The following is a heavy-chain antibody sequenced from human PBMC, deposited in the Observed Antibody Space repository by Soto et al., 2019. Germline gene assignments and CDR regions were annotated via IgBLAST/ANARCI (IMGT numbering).Heavy chain of an antibody. CDR1: GFSLINHN. J-gene: IGHJ3*02. CDR2: STPSDDT. Sequence: EVQLVESGGGLVQPGGSLRLSCAASGFSLINHNMHWVRRTAGAGLEWVSVSTPSDDTFYFGSVKGRFTVSRDNAGNSLYLQMRDLRVEDTAVYYCARDGMSGSPFGFDIWGQGTLVTVSS. D-gene: IGHD2-15*01. CDR3: ARDGMSGSPFGFDI. V-gene: IGHV3-13*01.